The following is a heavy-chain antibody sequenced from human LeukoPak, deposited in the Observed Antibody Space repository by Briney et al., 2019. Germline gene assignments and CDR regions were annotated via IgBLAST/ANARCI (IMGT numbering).Heavy chain of an antibody. J-gene: IGHJ4*02. Sequence: SETLSLTCAVSGGSFSGYSWSWIRQAPGQGPEWIGYGHYSGNTKYNPPLKSRVTISVDTSKNQFSLRLSSVTAADTAVYFCAKWASDNRAFDLWGQGTLVTVSS. D-gene: IGHD2-8*01. V-gene: IGHV4-59*08. CDR2: GHYSGNT. CDR1: GGSFSGYS. CDR3: AKWASDNRAFDL.